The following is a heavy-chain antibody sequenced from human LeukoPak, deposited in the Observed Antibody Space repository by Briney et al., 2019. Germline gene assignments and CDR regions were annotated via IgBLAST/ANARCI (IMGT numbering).Heavy chain of an antibody. CDR3: ARDLAWGAFDY. V-gene: IGHV3-30*04. Sequence: GGSLRLSCAASGFTFSSYVMHWVRQAPGKGLEWVAIISYDGSNEYYADSVKGRFTISRDDSKNTLSLQMNSLRVEDTAVYYCARDLAWGAFDYWGQGTLVTVSS. CDR2: ISYDGSNE. J-gene: IGHJ4*02. D-gene: IGHD7-27*01. CDR1: GFTFSSYV.